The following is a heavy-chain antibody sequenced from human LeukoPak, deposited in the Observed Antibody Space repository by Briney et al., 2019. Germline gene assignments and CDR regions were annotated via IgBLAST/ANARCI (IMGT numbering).Heavy chain of an antibody. D-gene: IGHD3-22*01. CDR2: IDPSDSYT. CDR3: ARHRPYYYGSSGYYYSDY. CDR1: GYSFTSYW. V-gene: IGHV5-10-1*01. Sequence: GESLRISCKGSGYSFTSYWISWVRQMPGKGLEWMGRIDPSDSYTNYSPSFQGHVTISADKSISTAYLQWSSLKASDTAMYYCARHRPYYYGSSGYYYSDYWGQGTLVTVSS. J-gene: IGHJ4*02.